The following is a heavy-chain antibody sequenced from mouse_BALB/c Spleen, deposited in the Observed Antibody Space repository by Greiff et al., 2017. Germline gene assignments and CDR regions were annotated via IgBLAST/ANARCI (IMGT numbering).Heavy chain of an antibody. Sequence: VKLVESGPGLVAPSQSLSITCTVSGFSLTSYGVHWVRQPPGKGLEWLGVIWAGGSTNYNSALMSRLSISKDNSKSQVFLKMNSLQTDDTAMYYCAREGDYGKDAMDYWGQGTSVTVSA. V-gene: IGHV2-9*02. J-gene: IGHJ4*01. CDR2: IWAGGST. CDR1: GFSLTSYG. D-gene: IGHD2-1*01. CDR3: AREGDYGKDAMDY.